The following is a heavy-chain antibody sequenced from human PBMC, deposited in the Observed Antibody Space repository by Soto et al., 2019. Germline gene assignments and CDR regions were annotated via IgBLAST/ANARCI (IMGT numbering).Heavy chain of an antibody. CDR1: GGSFSGYY. J-gene: IGHJ4*02. V-gene: IGHV4-34*01. CDR2: INHSGST. D-gene: IGHD6-19*01. Sequence: KPSETLSLTCAVYGGSFSGYYWSWIRQPPGKGLEWIGEINHSGSTNYNPSLKSRVTISVDTSKNQFSLKLSSVTAADTAVYYCASGGYSSGWYYFDYWGQGTLVTV. CDR3: ASGGYSSGWYYFDY.